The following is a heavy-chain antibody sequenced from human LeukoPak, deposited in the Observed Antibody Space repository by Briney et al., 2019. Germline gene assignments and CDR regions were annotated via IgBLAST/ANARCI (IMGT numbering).Heavy chain of an antibody. J-gene: IGHJ4*02. CDR3: ARGDEEGEMATIQLDY. CDR2: INHSGST. V-gene: IGHV4-34*01. CDR1: GGSFSGYY. Sequence: SETLSRTCAVYGGSFSGYYWSWIRQPPGKGLEWIGEINHSGSTNYNPSLKSRVTISVDTSKNQFSLKLSSVTAADTAVYYCARGDEEGEMATIQLDYWGQGTLVTVSS. D-gene: IGHD5-24*01.